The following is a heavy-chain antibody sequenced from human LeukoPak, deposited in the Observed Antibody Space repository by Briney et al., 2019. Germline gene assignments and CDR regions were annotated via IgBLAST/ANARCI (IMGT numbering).Heavy chain of an antibody. V-gene: IGHV4-34*01. CDR3: AREGNSGVRGVKVDY. CDR1: GGSFSGYY. Sequence: SETLSLTCAVYGGSFSGYYWSWIRQPPGKGLEWIGEINHSGSTNYNPSLKSRVTISVDTPKNQFSLKLSSVTAADTAVYYCAREGNSGVRGVKVDYWGQGTLVTVSS. CDR2: INHSGST. D-gene: IGHD3-10*01. J-gene: IGHJ4*02.